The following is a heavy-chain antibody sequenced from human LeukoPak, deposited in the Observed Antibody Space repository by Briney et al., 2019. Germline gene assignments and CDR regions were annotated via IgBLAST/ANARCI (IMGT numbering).Heavy chain of an antibody. J-gene: IGHJ1*01. CDR3: ARDWIFSSVI. CDR2: ISQSGST. CDR1: GGSISSGDYY. V-gene: IGHV4-30-2*01. Sequence: PSETLSLTCTVSGGSISSGDYYWSWIRQPLGKGLEWIGYISQSGSTYYNPSLKSRVIISIDRSKNQFSLKLSSVTAADTAVYYCARDWIFSSVIWGQGTLVTVSS. D-gene: IGHD3-10*01.